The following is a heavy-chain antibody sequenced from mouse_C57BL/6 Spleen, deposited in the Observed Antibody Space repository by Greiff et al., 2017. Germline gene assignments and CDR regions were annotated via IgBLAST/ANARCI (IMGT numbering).Heavy chain of an antibody. CDR3: ARWFITTVVD. D-gene: IGHD1-1*01. CDR1: GYSITSGYY. V-gene: IGHV3-6*01. CDR2: ISYDGSN. Sequence: EVQLVESGPGLVKPSQSLSLTCSVTGYSITSGYYWNWIRQFPGNKLEWMGYISYDGSNNYNPSLKNRISITRDTSKNQFFLKLNSVTTEDTATYYCARWFITTVVDWGQGTTLTVSS. J-gene: IGHJ2*01.